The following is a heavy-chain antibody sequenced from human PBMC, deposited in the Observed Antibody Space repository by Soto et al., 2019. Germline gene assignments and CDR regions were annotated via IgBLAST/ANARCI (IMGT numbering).Heavy chain of an antibody. J-gene: IGHJ5*02. D-gene: IGHD2-2*01. Sequence: QVQLQESGPGLVKPSETLSLTCTVSGDSISGGASFWSWIRLPPGKVLGWIANLYYSGSPYYTPSPTSRLNISVDTTKNQFSLQLKSMTAADTAVYYCAKLSCTSSTCYFTGWFHPWGQGTLVTVSS. V-gene: IGHV4-31*03. CDR1: GDSISGGASF. CDR2: LYYSGSP. CDR3: AKLSCTSSTCYFTGWFHP.